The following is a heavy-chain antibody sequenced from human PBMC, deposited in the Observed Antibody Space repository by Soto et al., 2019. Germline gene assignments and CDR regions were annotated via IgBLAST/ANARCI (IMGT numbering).Heavy chain of an antibody. CDR2: IIPIFGTA. D-gene: IGHD4-17*01. J-gene: IGHJ2*01. Sequence: QVQLVQSGAEVKKPGSSVKVSCKASGGTFSSYAISWVRQAPGQGLEWMGGIIPIFGTANYAQKFQGRVTITADEYTSTAYMELSSLRSEDTAVYYCARAWTTYQVRTNWYFDLWGRGTLVTVSS. CDR3: ARAWTTYQVRTNWYFDL. V-gene: IGHV1-69*12. CDR1: GGTFSSYA.